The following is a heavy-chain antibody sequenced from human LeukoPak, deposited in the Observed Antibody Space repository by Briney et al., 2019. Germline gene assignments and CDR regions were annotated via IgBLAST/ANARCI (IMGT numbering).Heavy chain of an antibody. Sequence: GGSLRLSCAASGFTFSSYGMHWVRQAPGKGLEWVAVIWYGGSNKYYADSVKGRFTISRDNSKNTLYLQMNSLRAEDTAVYYCAKGQYCSSTSCHEWFDPWGQGTLVTVSS. V-gene: IGHV3-30*02. CDR1: GFTFSSYG. D-gene: IGHD2-2*01. CDR3: AKGQYCSSTSCHEWFDP. J-gene: IGHJ5*02. CDR2: IWYGGSNK.